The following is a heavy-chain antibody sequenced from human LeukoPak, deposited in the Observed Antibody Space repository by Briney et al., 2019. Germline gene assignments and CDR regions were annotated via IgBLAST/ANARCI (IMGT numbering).Heavy chain of an antibody. J-gene: IGHJ5*02. Sequence: SETPSLTCTVSGGSISSYYWSWIRQPPGKGLEWIGYIYYSGSTNYNPSLKSRVTISVDTSKNQFSLKLSSVTAADTAVYYCARHAALNWFDPWGQGTLVTVSS. CDR3: ARHAALNWFDP. V-gene: IGHV4-59*08. CDR1: GGSISSYY. CDR2: IYYSGST.